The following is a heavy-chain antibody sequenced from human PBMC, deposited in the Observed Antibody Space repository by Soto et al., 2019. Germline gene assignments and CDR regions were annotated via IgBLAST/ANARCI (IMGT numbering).Heavy chain of an antibody. CDR3: AKAPSLQQHRDQFDY. Sequence: PGGSLRLSCAASGFTFSSYAMSWVRQAPGKGLEWVSAISGSGGSTYYADSVKGRFTISRDNSKNTLYLQMNSLRAEDTAVYYCAKAPSLQQHRDQFDYWGQGTLVTVSS. V-gene: IGHV3-23*01. CDR2: ISGSGGST. J-gene: IGHJ4*02. D-gene: IGHD6-13*01. CDR1: GFTFSSYA.